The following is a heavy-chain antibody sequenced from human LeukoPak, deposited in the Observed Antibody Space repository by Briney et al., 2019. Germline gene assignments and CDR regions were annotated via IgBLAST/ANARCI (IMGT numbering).Heavy chain of an antibody. J-gene: IGHJ4*02. CDR3: ARASPRGPFDY. Sequence: ASVKVSCKASGYTFTRYYMHWVRQAPGQGVEWMGIINPSGGSTSYAQKFQGRVTMTRDTFTSTVYMELSSLRSEDTAVYYCARASPRGPFDYWGQGTLVTVSS. CDR2: INPSGGST. CDR1: GYTFTRYY. V-gene: IGHV1-46*01.